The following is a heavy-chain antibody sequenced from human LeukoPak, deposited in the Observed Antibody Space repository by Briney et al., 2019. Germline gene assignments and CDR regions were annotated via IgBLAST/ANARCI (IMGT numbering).Heavy chain of an antibody. CDR2: IWYDGSNK. J-gene: IGHJ3*02. Sequence: GGSLRLSCAASGFTFSSYDMHWVRQAPGKGLEWVALIWYDGSNKNYADSVKGRFTISRDNSKNTLFLQMNSMRAEDTAVYYCAREASDAFDIWGQGTMVTVSS. V-gene: IGHV3-33*01. CDR3: AREASDAFDI. CDR1: GFTFSSYD.